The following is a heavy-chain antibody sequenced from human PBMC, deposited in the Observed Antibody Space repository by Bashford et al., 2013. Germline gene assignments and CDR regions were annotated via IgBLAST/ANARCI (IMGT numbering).Heavy chain of an antibody. CDR1: GFTFSNYA. V-gene: IGHV3-23*01. CDR2: SGRTGNT. D-gene: IGHD1/OR15-1a*01. J-gene: IGHJ6*02. CDR3: AKSILNNGNGVDV. Sequence: GGPVRLSCVASGFTFSNYAMTWVRQAPGKGLEWISGSGRTGNTYYADSVKGRFTISRDNSKNTLFLQMNSLRAEDTAIYYCAKSILNNGNGVDVWGQGTTVTVSS.